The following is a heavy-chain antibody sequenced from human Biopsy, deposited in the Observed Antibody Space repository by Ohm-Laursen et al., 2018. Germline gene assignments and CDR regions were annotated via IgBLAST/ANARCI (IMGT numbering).Heavy chain of an antibody. J-gene: IGHJ3*02. V-gene: IGHV1-18*04. CDR2: ISTYNDDT. CDR3: ARDPGYDFWSGSDPFDI. Sequence: ASVSAFCKTSGYTFTVYGISWARQAPGHGLEWLGWISTYNDDTNIAQKFQDRVSMTTDTSTRTAYTELRSLRLGDTAIYFCARDPGYDFWSGSDPFDIWGQGTLVTVS. D-gene: IGHD3-3*01. CDR1: GYTFTVYG.